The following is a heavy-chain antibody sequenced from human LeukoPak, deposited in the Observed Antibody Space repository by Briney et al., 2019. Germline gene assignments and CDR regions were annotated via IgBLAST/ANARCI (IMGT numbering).Heavy chain of an antibody. CDR1: GGSISSGSHH. CDR2: IYDSRTI. Sequence: SETLSLTCTVSGGSISSGSHHWGWFRQSPGKGLEWIGSIYDSRTIYYNPSLNSRVTISAVTSKNQFSLQLNSVTAADTAVYYCARQGTYSSAIGMGYWGQGTLVTVSS. V-gene: IGHV4-39*01. D-gene: IGHD6-19*01. J-gene: IGHJ4*02. CDR3: ARQGTYSSAIGMGY.